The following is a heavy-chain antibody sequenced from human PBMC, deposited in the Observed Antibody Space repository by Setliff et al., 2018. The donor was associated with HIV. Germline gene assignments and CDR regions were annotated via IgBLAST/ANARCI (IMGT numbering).Heavy chain of an antibody. V-gene: IGHV4-4*02. CDR1: GGSISSSYW. Sequence: SETLSLTCAVSGGSISSSYWWSWVRQPPGEGLEWIGEIYHSGSTNYNPSLKSRVTISVDKSKNQFSLKLSSVTAADTAVYYCARVPYSSSWGTFDYWGQGNLVTVS. CDR3: ARVPYSSSWGTFDY. D-gene: IGHD6-6*01. CDR2: IYHSGST. J-gene: IGHJ4*02.